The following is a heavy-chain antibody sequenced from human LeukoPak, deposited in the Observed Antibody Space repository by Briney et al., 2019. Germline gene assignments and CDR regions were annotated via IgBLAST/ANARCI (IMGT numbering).Heavy chain of an antibody. CDR3: TRDRARAGGEILDY. J-gene: IGHJ4*02. V-gene: IGHV3-74*01. CDR2: IISDGSTT. D-gene: IGHD3-10*01. CDR1: GFIFSDYA. Sequence: GGSLRLSCAASGFIFSDYAMHWVRQAPGKGLVWVSRIISDGSTTNYADSVKGRFTISRDNAKNTLYLQINSLRDEDTAMYCCTRDRARAGGEILDYWGQGTLVTVSS.